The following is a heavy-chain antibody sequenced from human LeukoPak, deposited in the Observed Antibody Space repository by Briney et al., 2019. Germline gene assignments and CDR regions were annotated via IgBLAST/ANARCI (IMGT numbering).Heavy chain of an antibody. CDR1: GDSISSYY. Sequence: SETLSLTCTVSGDSISSYYWSWIRQSAGKGLEWIGRIHTSGSTNHNPSLTSRVTMSVDTSKNQFSLKLTSVTAADTAVYYCARETAELGRSFDYWGQGAQVTVSS. V-gene: IGHV4-4*07. CDR2: IHTSGST. CDR3: ARETAELGRSFDY. J-gene: IGHJ4*02. D-gene: IGHD6-6*01.